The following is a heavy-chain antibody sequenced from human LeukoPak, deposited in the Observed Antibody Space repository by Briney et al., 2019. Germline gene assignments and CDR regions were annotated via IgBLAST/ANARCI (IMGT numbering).Heavy chain of an antibody. J-gene: IGHJ6*03. D-gene: IGHD3-16*01. V-gene: IGHV4-31*03. CDR1: GGSISSGGYY. Sequence: SETLSLTCTVSGGSISSGGYYWSWIRQHPGKGLEWIGYIYHSGSTYYNPSLKSRVTISVDRSKNQFSLKLSSVTAADTAVYYCARAPSAGEQPMPYYYYMDVWGKGTTVTVSS. CDR2: IYHSGST. CDR3: ARAPSAGEQPMPYYYYMDV.